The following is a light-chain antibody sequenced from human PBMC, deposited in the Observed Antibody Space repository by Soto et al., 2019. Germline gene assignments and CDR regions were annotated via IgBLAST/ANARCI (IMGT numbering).Light chain of an antibody. V-gene: IGKV3-20*01. CDR1: QSVGSS. CDR3: QQYGSSSQYT. J-gene: IGKJ2*01. CDR2: GAF. Sequence: EIVLTQSPATLSLSPGERATLSCRASQSVGSSLAWYQQKPGQAPRLLIYGAFRRASGIPDRFSGSGSGTDFALTITRLEPEDFAVYYCQQYGSSSQYTFGQGTKVDIK.